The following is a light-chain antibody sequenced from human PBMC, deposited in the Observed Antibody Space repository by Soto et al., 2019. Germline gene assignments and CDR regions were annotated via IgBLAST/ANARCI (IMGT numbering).Light chain of an antibody. CDR1: SSNIGAGYD. J-gene: IGLJ2*01. CDR3: QSYDNSLSGWL. Sequence: QSVLTQPPSVSGAPGKRVTISCTGSSSNIGAGYDVHWYQQLPGTAPKLLISGDTNRPSGVPDRFSGSKSGTSASLAITGLQAEDEADYYCQSYDNSLSGWLFGGGTKLPVL. CDR2: GDT. V-gene: IGLV1-40*01.